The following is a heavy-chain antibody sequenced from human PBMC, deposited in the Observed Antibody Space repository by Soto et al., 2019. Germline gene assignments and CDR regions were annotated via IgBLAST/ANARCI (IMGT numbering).Heavy chain of an antibody. V-gene: IGHV3-9*01. CDR3: ANEITRRSSGWYVPDY. D-gene: IGHD6-19*01. J-gene: IGHJ4*02. Sequence: EVQLVESGGGLVQPGRSLRLSCAASGFTFDDYAMHWVRQAPGKGLAWGSGISWYSGSIGYADSVKGRFTISRDNAKNSLYLQMNSLRAEDTALYYCANEITRRSSGWYVPDYWGQATLVTVSS. CDR1: GFTFDDYA. CDR2: ISWYSGSI.